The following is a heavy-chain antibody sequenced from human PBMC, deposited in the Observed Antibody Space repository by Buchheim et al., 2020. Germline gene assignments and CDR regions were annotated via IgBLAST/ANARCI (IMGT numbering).Heavy chain of an antibody. D-gene: IGHD2-2*01. CDR3: ARRPPQGSTGSYSFDY. V-gene: IGHV5-51*01. CDR2: IYPGDSDT. CDR1: GYSFTNYW. Sequence: EVQLVQSGAEVKKPGESLKISCKGSGYSFTNYWIGWVRQMPGKGLEWMGIIYPGDSDTRKSPSFQGQVTFSVDKSTNTVSLQWSSLEASDTAMYYCARRPPQGSTGSYSFDYWGQGTL. J-gene: IGHJ4*02.